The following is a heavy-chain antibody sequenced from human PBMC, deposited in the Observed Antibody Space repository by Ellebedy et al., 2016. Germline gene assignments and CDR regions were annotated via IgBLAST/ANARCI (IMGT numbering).Heavy chain of an antibody. CDR1: GFTFSSYA. Sequence: GESLKISCAASGFTFSSYAMHWVRQAPGKGLEWVAVISYDGSNKYYADSVKGRFTISRDNSKNTLYLQMNSLRAEDTAVYYCARDISAKGLDYWGQGTLVTVSS. J-gene: IGHJ4*02. CDR2: ISYDGSNK. CDR3: ARDISAKGLDY. V-gene: IGHV3-30-3*01. D-gene: IGHD2-15*01.